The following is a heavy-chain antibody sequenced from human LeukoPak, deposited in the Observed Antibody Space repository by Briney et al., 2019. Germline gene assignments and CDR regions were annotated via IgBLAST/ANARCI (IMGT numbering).Heavy chain of an antibody. V-gene: IGHV1-46*01. CDR1: GYTFTNYF. Sequence: ASVKVSCKASGYTFTNYFMHWVRQAPGQGLEWMGVINPSGGGTTYAQRFQGRVTMTRDTSTSTVHMELSSLRSEDTAVYYCVRQRTPHGNFDYWGQGTLVTVSS. J-gene: IGHJ4*02. CDR3: VRQRTPHGNFDY. CDR2: INPSGGGT. D-gene: IGHD1-1*01.